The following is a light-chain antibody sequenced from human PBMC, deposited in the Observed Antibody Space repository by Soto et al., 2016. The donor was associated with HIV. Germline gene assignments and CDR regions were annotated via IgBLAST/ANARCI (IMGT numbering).Light chain of an antibody. V-gene: IGKV1-6*02. CDR2: STS. J-gene: IGKJ2*01. CDR1: QGIKNE. Sequence: AIQMTQSPSSLSASVGDRVTITCRASQGIKNELGWYQQRPGTAPKLLIYSTSILGSGVPSRFSGSASGTDFTLTISGLQPEDSASYFCLQDYSYPFTFGQGTKLEIK. CDR3: LQDYSYPFT.